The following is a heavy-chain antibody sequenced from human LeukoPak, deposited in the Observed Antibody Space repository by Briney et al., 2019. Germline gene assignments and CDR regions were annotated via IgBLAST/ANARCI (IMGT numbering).Heavy chain of an antibody. J-gene: IGHJ4*02. CDR3: ASWAFLHGDYVNY. CDR1: GGSISSGGYY. Sequence: SETLSLTCTVSGGSISSGGYYWSWIRQHPGKGLEWIGYIYYSGSTYYNLSLKSRVTISVDTSKNQFSLKLSSVTAADTAVYYCASWAFLHGDYVNYWGQGTLVTVSS. CDR2: IYYSGST. D-gene: IGHD4-17*01. V-gene: IGHV4-31*03.